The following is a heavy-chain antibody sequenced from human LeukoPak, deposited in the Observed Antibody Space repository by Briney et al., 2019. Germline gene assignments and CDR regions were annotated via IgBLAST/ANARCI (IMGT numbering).Heavy chain of an antibody. J-gene: IGHJ4*02. V-gene: IGHV4-31*03. D-gene: IGHD4-17*01. CDR2: IYYSGST. CDR3: ARTAFGINGDLDY. CDR1: GGSINSGGYY. Sequence: SETLSLTCTVSGGSINSGGYYWSWIRQHPGKGLEWIGYIYYSGSTYYNPSLKSRVTISVDTSKNQFSLKLSSVTAADTAVYYCARTAFGINGDLDYWGQGTLVTVSS.